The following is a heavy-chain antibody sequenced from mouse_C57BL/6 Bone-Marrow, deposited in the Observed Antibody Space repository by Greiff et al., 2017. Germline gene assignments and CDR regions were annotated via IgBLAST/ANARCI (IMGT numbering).Heavy chain of an antibody. CDR2: INPGSGGT. V-gene: IGHV1-54*01. CDR1: GYAFTNYL. Sequence: VQLQQSGAELVRPGTSVKVSCTASGYAFTNYLIEWVKQRPGQGLEWIGVINPGSGGTNYNEKFKGKATLTADKSSSTAYMQLSSLTSEDSAVYFCARGDYVGYAMDYWGQGTSVTVSS. CDR3: ARGDYVGYAMDY. D-gene: IGHD2-13*01. J-gene: IGHJ4*01.